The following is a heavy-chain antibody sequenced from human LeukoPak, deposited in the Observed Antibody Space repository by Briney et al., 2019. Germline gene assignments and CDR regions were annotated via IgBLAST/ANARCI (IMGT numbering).Heavy chain of an antibody. CDR3: ARGLLDGFGELYNWFDP. CDR2: INHSGST. V-gene: IGHV4-34*01. Sequence: SETLSLTCAVYGGSFSGYYWSWIRQPPGRGLEWIGEINHSGSTNYNPSLKSRVTISADTSKNQFSLKLSSVTAADTAVYYCARGLLDGFGELYNWFDPWGQGTLVTVFS. D-gene: IGHD3-10*01. CDR1: GGSFSGYY. J-gene: IGHJ5*02.